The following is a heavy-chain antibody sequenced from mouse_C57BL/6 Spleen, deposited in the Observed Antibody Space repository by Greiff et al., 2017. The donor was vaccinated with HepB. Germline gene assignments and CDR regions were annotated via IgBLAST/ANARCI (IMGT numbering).Heavy chain of an antibody. V-gene: IGHV1-52*01. Sequence: QVHVKQPGAELVRPGSSVKLSCKASGYTFTSYWMHWVKQRPIQGLEWIGNIDPSDSETHYNQKFKDKATLTVDKSSSTAYMQLSSLTSEDSAVYYCARKDYGDYWGQVTTLTVSS. CDR2: IDPSDSET. D-gene: IGHD1-1*02. J-gene: IGHJ2*01. CDR3: ARKDYGDY. CDR1: GYTFTSYW.